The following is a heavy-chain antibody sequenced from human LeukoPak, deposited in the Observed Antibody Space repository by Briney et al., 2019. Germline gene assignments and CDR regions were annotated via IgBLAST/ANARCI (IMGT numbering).Heavy chain of an antibody. CDR1: GYTFTSYG. J-gene: IGHJ6*03. Sequence: GASVKVSCKASGYTFTSYGISWVRQAPGQGLEWMGWISAYNGNTNYAQKLQGRVTMTTDTSTSTAYMELRSLRSDDTAVYYCARAKSKAWSYYYYYMDVWGKGTTVTISS. CDR2: ISAYNGNT. V-gene: IGHV1-18*01. CDR3: ARAKSKAWSYYYYYMDV.